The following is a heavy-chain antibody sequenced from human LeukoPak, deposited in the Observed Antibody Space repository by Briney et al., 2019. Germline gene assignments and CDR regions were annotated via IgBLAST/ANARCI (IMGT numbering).Heavy chain of an antibody. D-gene: IGHD6-13*01. V-gene: IGHV3-23*01. Sequence: GGSLRLSCAASGFTFSSYAMSWVRQAPGKGQEWVSAISGSGGSTYYADSVKGRFTISRDNSKNTPYLQMNSLRDGDTAVYYCARDDSTSWYQEYWGQGTLVTVSS. CDR2: ISGSGGST. CDR3: ARDDSTSWYQEY. CDR1: GFTFSSYA. J-gene: IGHJ4*02.